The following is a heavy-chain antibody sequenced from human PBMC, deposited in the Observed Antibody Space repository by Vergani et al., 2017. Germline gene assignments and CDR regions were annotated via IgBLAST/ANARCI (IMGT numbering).Heavy chain of an antibody. V-gene: IGHV3-48*04. CDR2: ISGSSSTI. Sequence: EVQLLESGGGLVQPGGSLRLSCAASGFTFSSYAMSWVRQAPGKGLEWVSAISGSSSTIYYADSVKGRFTISRDNAKNSLYLQMNSLRSEDTAVYYCARKGGCSSTSCYPDVNGMDVWGKGP. CDR3: ARKGGCSSTSCYPDVNGMDV. CDR1: GFTFSSYA. J-gene: IGHJ6*04. D-gene: IGHD2-2*01.